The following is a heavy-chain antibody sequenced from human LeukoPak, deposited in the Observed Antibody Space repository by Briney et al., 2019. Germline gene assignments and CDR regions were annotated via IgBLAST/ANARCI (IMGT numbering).Heavy chain of an antibody. D-gene: IGHD1-14*01. CDR3: AKDRPDRHNWFDP. CDR2: ISYDGSNK. CDR1: GFTYSSYG. J-gene: IGHJ5*02. Sequence: PGGSLRLSCAASGFTYSSYGLHWVRQAPGKGLEWVAVISYDGSNKYYADSVKGRFTISRDNSKNTLYLQMNSLRAEDTAVYYCAKDRPDRHNWFDPWGQGTLVTVSS. V-gene: IGHV3-30*18.